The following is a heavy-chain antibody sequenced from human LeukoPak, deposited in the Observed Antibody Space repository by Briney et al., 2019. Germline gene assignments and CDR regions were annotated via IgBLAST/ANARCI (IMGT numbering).Heavy chain of an antibody. V-gene: IGHV4-39*07. Sequence: SETLSLTCTVSGGSISSSSYYWGWIRQPPGKGLEWIGSIYYSGSTYYNPSLKSRVTISVDTSKNQFSLKLSSVTAADTAVYYCARGGIDSSSQELDYWGQGTLVTVSS. CDR2: IYYSGST. D-gene: IGHD6-13*01. J-gene: IGHJ4*02. CDR1: GGSISSSSYY. CDR3: ARGGIDSSSQELDY.